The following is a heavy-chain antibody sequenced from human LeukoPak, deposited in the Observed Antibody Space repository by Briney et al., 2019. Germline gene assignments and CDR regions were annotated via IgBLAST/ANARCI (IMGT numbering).Heavy chain of an antibody. Sequence: SVKVSCKASGGTFSSYAISWVRQAPGQGLEWMGRIIPIFGTANYAQKLQGRVTITTDESTSTAYMELSSLRSEDTAVYYCARAPLPYDFWSGYYDHDAFDIWGQGTMVTVSS. CDR3: ARAPLPYDFWSGYYDHDAFDI. J-gene: IGHJ3*02. CDR1: GGTFSSYA. D-gene: IGHD3-3*01. CDR2: IIPIFGTA. V-gene: IGHV1-69*05.